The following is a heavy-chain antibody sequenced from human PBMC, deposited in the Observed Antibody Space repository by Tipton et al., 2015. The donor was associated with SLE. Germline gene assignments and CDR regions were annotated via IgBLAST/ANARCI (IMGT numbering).Heavy chain of an antibody. CDR2: INHSGST. CDR1: GGSFSGYY. V-gene: IGHV4-34*01. Sequence: TLPLTCAVYGGSFSGYYWSWIRQPPGKGLEWIGEINHSGSTNYNPSLKSRVTISVDTSKNQFSLKLSSVTAADTAVYYCAREGIAAAGGFDLWGRGTLVTVSS. D-gene: IGHD6-13*01. CDR3: AREGIAAAGGFDL. J-gene: IGHJ2*01.